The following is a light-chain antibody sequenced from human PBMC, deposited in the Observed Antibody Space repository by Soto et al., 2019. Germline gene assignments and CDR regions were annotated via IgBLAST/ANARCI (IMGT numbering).Light chain of an antibody. CDR2: EVS. CDR3: SSYTSSTPLGYV. J-gene: IGLJ1*01. Sequence: QSALTQPASVSGSPGQSITISCTGTSSDVGGYNFVSWYQQHPGKAPKLMIYEVSNRPSGVSNRFSGSKSGNTASLPISGLQAEDEADYYCSSYTSSTPLGYVFGTGTKLT. CDR1: SSDVGGYNF. V-gene: IGLV2-14*01.